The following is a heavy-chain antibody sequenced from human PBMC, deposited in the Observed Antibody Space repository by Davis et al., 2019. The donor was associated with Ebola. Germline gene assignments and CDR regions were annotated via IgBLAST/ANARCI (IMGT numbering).Heavy chain of an antibody. Sequence: SETLSLTCTVSGGSISSGGYYWSWIRQHPGKGLEWIGYIYYSGSTYYNPSLKSRVTISVDTSKNQFSLKLSSVTAADTAVYYCARDDYSNYIGAFDIWGQGTMVTVSS. D-gene: IGHD4-11*01. J-gene: IGHJ3*02. V-gene: IGHV4-31*03. CDR3: ARDDYSNYIGAFDI. CDR2: IYYSGST. CDR1: GGSISSGGYY.